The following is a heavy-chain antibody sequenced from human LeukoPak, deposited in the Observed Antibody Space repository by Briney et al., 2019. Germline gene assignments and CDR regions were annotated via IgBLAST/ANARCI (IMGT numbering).Heavy chain of an antibody. D-gene: IGHD3-22*01. V-gene: IGHV3-30-3*01. J-gene: IGHJ4*02. CDR1: GFTFSSYA. CDR3: ARDPYYYDSSGYFHF. CDR2: ISYDGSNK. Sequence: PGGSLRLSCAASGFTFSSYAMHWVRQAPGKGLEWVAAISYDGSNKYYADSVKGRFTISRDNSKNTLYLQMNSLRAEDAAVYYCARDPYYYDSSGYFHFWGQGTLVTVSS.